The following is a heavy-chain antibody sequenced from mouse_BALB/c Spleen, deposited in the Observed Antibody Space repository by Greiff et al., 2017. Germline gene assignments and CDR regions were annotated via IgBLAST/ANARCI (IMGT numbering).Heavy chain of an antibody. CDR2: IDPENGNT. D-gene: IGHD1-1*01. V-gene: IGHV14-3*02. CDR3: ARWFDYGSDY. J-gene: IGHJ2*01. CDR1: GFNIKDTY. Sequence: EVQLQQSGAELVKPGASVKLSCTASGFNIKDTYMHWVKQRPEQGLEWIGWIDPENGNTIYDPKFQGKASITADTSSNTAYLQLSSLTSDDTAVYYCARWFDYGSDYWGQGTTLTVSS.